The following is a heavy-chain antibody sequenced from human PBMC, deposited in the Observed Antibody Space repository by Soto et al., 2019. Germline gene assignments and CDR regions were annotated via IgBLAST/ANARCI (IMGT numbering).Heavy chain of an antibody. J-gene: IGHJ4*02. V-gene: IGHV4-31*03. CDR1: GESISSGGHY. Sequence: QVQLQESGPGLVKPSQTLSLTCSVSGESISSGGHYWSLIRHHPGKGLEWIGYIYDSESAYYNPSLKSRVTISMDTSKNHVAMRLSSVTAADTAVYYCARASSSSSAADYWGQGTLATVSS. D-gene: IGHD6-6*01. CDR2: IYDSESA. CDR3: ARASSSSSAADY.